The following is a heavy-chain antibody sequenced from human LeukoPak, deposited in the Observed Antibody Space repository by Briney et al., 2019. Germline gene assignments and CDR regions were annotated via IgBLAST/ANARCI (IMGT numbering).Heavy chain of an antibody. CDR2: ISGSGPST. CDR3: ARLPTFYYDSSHYHYDY. V-gene: IGHV3-23*01. J-gene: IGHJ4*02. Sequence: GGSLRLSCAASGFTFNNYAMNWVRQAPGKGLEWASSISGSGPSTDYADSVKGRFTISRDKSKNTLYLQMNSLRVEDTAVYYCARLPTFYYDSSHYHYDYWGQGTLVTVSS. D-gene: IGHD3-22*01. CDR1: GFTFNNYA.